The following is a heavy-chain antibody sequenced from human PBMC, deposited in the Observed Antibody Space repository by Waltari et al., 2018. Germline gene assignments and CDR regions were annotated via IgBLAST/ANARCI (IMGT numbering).Heavy chain of an antibody. Sequence: QVQLLESGPGLVTPSETLSLTCTVPGGSISSYYWIWIRQPAGKGLEWIGRIYTSGSTNYNPSLKSRVTMSVDTSKNQFSLKLSSVTAADTAVYYCAGDNLLVEDGMDVWGQGTTVTVSS. J-gene: IGHJ6*02. CDR1: GGSISSYY. V-gene: IGHV4-4*07. D-gene: IGHD2-15*01. CDR3: AGDNLLVEDGMDV. CDR2: IYTSGST.